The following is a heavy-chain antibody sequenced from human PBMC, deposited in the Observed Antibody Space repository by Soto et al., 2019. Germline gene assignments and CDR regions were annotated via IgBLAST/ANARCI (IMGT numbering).Heavy chain of an antibody. Sequence: ASVKVSCKASGYTFTNYGITWVRQAPGEGLEWMGWISGYNGHTNYAQKVQGRVTMTRDISIATAYMELSSLRSDDTAIYYCARMATFGSLNWFDPWGQGTLVTVSS. V-gene: IGHV1-18*04. CDR3: ARMATFGSLNWFDP. J-gene: IGHJ5*02. CDR2: ISGYNGHT. D-gene: IGHD3-16*01. CDR1: GYTFTNYG.